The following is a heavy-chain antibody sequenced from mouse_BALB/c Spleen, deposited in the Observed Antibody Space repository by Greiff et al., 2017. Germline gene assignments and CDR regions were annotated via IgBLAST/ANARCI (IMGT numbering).Heavy chain of an antibody. J-gene: IGHJ3*01. CDR1: GYTFTTYP. V-gene: IGHV1-47*01. D-gene: IGHD2-10*02. CDR2: FHPYHDDT. Sequence: VKLMESGAELVKPGASVKMSCKAFGYTFTTYPIEWMKQNHGKSLEWIGNFHPYHDDTKYNEKFKGKAKLTVEKSSSTVYLELIRLTSDYSAVYYCARGYGNYVAWFAYWGQGTLVTVSA. CDR3: ARGYGNYVAWFAY.